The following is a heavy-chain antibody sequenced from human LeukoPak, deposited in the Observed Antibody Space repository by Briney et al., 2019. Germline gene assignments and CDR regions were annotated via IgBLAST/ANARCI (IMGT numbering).Heavy chain of an antibody. D-gene: IGHD5-18*01. Sequence: GESLRLSCAASGFTFSSYSMNWVRQAPGKGLEWVSSISSASTYIYYADSVKGRFTISRDNANNSLYLQMNSLRAEDTAMYYCARLVWDTTMADGDIDSWGQGTLLIVSS. V-gene: IGHV3-21*01. CDR1: GFTFSSYS. CDR3: ARLVWDTTMADGDIDS. CDR2: ISSASTYI. J-gene: IGHJ4*02.